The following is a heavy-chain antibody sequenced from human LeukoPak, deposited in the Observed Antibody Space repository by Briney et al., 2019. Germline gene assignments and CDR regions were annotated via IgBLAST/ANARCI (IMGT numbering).Heavy chain of an antibody. Sequence: GRSLRLSCAASGFTFSSYAMHWVRQAPGKGLEWVAVISYDGSNKYYADSVKGRFTISRDNSKNTLYLQMNSLRAEDTAVYYCARDYGGNSNKVLDYWGQGTLVTVSS. CDR3: ARDYGGNSNKVLDY. J-gene: IGHJ4*02. CDR1: GFTFSSYA. V-gene: IGHV3-30-3*01. D-gene: IGHD2-21*02. CDR2: ISYDGSNK.